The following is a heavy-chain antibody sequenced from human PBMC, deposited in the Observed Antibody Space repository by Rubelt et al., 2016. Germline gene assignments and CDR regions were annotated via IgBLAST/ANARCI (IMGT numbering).Heavy chain of an antibody. CDR3: ARRCDYFDY. CDR2: ISGSGTPM. Sequence: GLEWVSCISGSGTPMYYADSVKGRFTISRDNAKNSLYLQMNSLRVEDTAIYYCARRCDYFDYWCQGTLVPVSS. V-gene: IGHV3-11*01. J-gene: IGHJ4*02.